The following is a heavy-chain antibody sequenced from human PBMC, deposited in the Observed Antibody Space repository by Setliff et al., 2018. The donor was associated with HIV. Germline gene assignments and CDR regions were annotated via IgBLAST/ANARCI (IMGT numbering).Heavy chain of an antibody. J-gene: IGHJ4*02. CDR2: INWNGGST. V-gene: IGHV3-20*04. Sequence: GGSLRLSCAASGFTFDDYGMSWVRQAPGKGLEWVSGINWNGGSTGYADSVKGRFTISRDNAKNSLYLQMNSLRAEDTALYYCARDRARYYGSGSYADYWGQGTLVTVSS. D-gene: IGHD3-10*01. CDR3: ARDRARYYGSGSYADY. CDR1: GFTFDDYG.